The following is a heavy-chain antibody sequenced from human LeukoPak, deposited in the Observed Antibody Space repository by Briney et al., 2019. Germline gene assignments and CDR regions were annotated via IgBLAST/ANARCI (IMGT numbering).Heavy chain of an antibody. V-gene: IGHV3-33*06. Sequence: PGGSLRLSCAASGFTFSSYGMHWVRQAPGKGLEWVAVIWYDGSNKYYADSVKGRFTISRDNSKNTLYLQMNSLRAEDTAVYYCAKDRYDSSGYHPFDYWGQGTLVTVSS. CDR1: GFTFSSYG. CDR2: IWYDGSNK. CDR3: AKDRYDSSGYHPFDY. D-gene: IGHD3-22*01. J-gene: IGHJ4*02.